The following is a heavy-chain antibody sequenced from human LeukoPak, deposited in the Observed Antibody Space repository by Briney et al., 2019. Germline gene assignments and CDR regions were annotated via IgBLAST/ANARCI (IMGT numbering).Heavy chain of an antibody. CDR2: IIPIFGTA. J-gene: IGHJ3*02. CDR1: GGTFSSYA. Sequence: ASVKVSCKASGGTFSSYAISWVRQAPGQGLEWMGGIIPIFGTANYAQKFQGRVTITADESTSTACMELSSLRSEDTAVYYCASVVPAAIDDAFDIWGQGTMVTVSS. CDR3: ASVVPAAIDDAFDI. D-gene: IGHD2-2*01. V-gene: IGHV1-69*01.